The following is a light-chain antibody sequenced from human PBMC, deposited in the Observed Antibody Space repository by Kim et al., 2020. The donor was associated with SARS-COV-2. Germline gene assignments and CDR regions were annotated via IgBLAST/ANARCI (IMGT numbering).Light chain of an antibody. CDR1: SLRSYD. CDR3: NSRDSNDNVV. J-gene: IGLJ2*01. CDR2: GKN. Sequence: ALGQTVRITCQGDSLRSYDATWYQQKPGQAPILVIYGKNNRPSGIPDRFSGSSSGNTASLTITGTQAGDEADYYCNSRDSNDNVVFGGGTKVTVL. V-gene: IGLV3-19*01.